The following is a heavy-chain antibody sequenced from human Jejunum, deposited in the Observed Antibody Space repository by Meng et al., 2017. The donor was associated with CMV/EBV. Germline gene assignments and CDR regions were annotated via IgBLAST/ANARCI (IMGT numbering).Heavy chain of an antibody. D-gene: IGHD1-26*01. J-gene: IGHJ4*02. CDR1: GFTLSNYW. Sequence: GRLGEAGGGLVRPGESLRLSCAASGFTLSNYWMHWVRQVPGKGLVWVSRINSDASITSYANSVKGRFTISRDNAKNTLYLQMNSLSVEDTAVYYCTRVLSGSSGQFDNWGQGALVTVPS. CDR3: TRVLSGSSGQFDN. CDR2: INSDASIT. V-gene: IGHV3-74*01.